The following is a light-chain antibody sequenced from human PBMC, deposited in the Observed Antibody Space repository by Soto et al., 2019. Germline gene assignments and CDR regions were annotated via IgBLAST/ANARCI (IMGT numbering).Light chain of an antibody. Sequence: EIVLTQSPGTLSLSPGERATLSCRASQSVGTSNLAWYQRKPGQAPRLLIYAASNRAPGIPDRFSGSGSGTDFTLTISRLEPEDFAVYYCLQYGSSPPGTFGQGTMVEVK. CDR3: LQYGSSPPGT. V-gene: IGKV3-20*01. J-gene: IGKJ1*01. CDR2: AAS. CDR1: QSVGTSN.